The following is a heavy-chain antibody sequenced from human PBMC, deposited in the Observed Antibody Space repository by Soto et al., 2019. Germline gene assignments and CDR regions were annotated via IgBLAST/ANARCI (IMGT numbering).Heavy chain of an antibody. CDR1: GFTFSTYS. D-gene: IGHD4-4*01. Sequence: GGSLRLSCAASGFTFSTYSMNWVRQAPGKGLEWVSSISGSGNYTHYADFLRGRFTISRDNAKTSLYLQMNSLRAEDTAVYYCAREGINNYNEYYFDSWGQATVVTVSS. CDR2: ISGSGNYT. CDR3: AREGINNYNEYYFDS. J-gene: IGHJ4*02. V-gene: IGHV3-21*01.